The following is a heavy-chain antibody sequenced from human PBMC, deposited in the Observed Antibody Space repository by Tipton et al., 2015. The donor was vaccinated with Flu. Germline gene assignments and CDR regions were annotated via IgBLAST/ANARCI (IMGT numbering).Heavy chain of an antibody. D-gene: IGHD5-24*01. CDR3: ARDGAGYNGAFDM. CDR1: GYSFTVHY. V-gene: IGHV1-2*02. CDR2: INTNDNGT. Sequence: QLVQSGAEVKKPGASVKVSCKGFGYSFTVHYIHWVRQAPGQGLEWMGWINTNDNGTRYPQKFQGRVTMTRDTSISTVYMELTRLNSDDTAVYYCARDGAGYNGAFDMWGQGTMVTVSS. J-gene: IGHJ3*02.